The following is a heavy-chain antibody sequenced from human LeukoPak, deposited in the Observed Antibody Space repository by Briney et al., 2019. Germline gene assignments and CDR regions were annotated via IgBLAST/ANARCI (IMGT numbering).Heavy chain of an antibody. D-gene: IGHD2-2*02. V-gene: IGHV3-11*04. CDR2: ISSSGSTI. J-gene: IGHJ5*02. CDR1: GFTFSDYY. CDR3: ARGAGCSSTSCYTPRWFDP. Sequence: GGSLRLSCAASGFTFSDYYMSWIRQAPGKGLEWVSYISSSGSTIYYADSVKGRFTISRDNAKNSLYLQMNSLRAEDTAVYYCARGAGCSSTSCYTPRWFDPWGQGTLVTVSS.